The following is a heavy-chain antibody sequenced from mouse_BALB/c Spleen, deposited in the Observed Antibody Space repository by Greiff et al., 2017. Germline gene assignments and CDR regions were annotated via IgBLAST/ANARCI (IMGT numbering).Heavy chain of an antibody. CDR3: AREDYGNYDAMDY. J-gene: IGHJ4*01. D-gene: IGHD2-1*01. Sequence: DVHLVESGPGLVKPSQSLSLTCSVTGYSITSGYYWYWIRQFPGNLLEWMGYISYDGSNNYNPSLKNRISITRDTSKNQFFLKLNSVTTEDTATYDSAREDYGNYDAMDYWGQGTSVTVSS. CDR1: GYSITSGYY. V-gene: IGHV3-6*02. CDR2: ISYDGSN.